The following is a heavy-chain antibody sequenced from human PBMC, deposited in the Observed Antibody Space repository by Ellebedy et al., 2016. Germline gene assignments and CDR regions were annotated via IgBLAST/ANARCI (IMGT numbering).Heavy chain of an antibody. CDR2: IIPILGIA. CDR3: ARSQRGYGD. CDR1: RGTFSSYA. J-gene: IGHJ4*02. V-gene: IGHV1-69*04. Sequence: SVKVSXKASRGTFSSYAISWVRQAPGQGLEWMGRIIPILGIANYVQKFQGRVTITADKSTSTAYMELSSLRSEDTAVYYCARSQRGYGDWGQGTLVTVSS. D-gene: IGHD4-17*01.